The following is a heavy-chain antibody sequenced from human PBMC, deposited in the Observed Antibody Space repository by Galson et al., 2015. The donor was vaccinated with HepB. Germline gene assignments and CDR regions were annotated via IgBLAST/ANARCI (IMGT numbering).Heavy chain of an antibody. J-gene: IGHJ4*02. V-gene: IGHV3-23*01. D-gene: IGHD3-22*01. Sequence: SLRLSCAASGFTFSSYAMSWVRQAPGKGLEWVSAISGSGGSTYYADSVKGRFTISRDNSKNTLYLQMSSLRAEDTAVYYCAKDKARDYDSSGYYYLIYYFDYWGQGTLVTVSS. CDR1: GFTFSSYA. CDR2: ISGSGGST. CDR3: AKDKARDYDSSGYYYLIYYFDY.